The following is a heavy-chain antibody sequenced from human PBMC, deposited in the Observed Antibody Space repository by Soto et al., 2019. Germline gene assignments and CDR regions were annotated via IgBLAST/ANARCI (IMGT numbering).Heavy chain of an antibody. J-gene: IGHJ6*03. D-gene: IGHD1-7*01. CDR3: ARGQVQNSHYYYYYYYMDV. Sequence: PGVSLRLSCAASGFTFSGSAMHWVRQASGKGLEWVGRIRGKANSYATAYAASVKGRFTISRDDSKNTAYLQMNSLKTEDTAVYYCARGQVQNSHYYYYYYYMDVWGKGTTVTVSS. V-gene: IGHV3-73*01. CDR1: GFTFSGSA. CDR2: IRGKANSYAT.